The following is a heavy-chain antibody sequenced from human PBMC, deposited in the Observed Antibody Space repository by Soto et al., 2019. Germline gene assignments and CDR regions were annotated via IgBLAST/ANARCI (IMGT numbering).Heavy chain of an antibody. CDR2: MSYNGSNK. J-gene: IGHJ4*02. D-gene: IGHD3-10*01. CDR3: ARDGEAY. CDR1: GFTFSSYA. Sequence: QVQLVESGGGVVQPGRSLRLSCAASGFTFSSYAMHWVRRAPGKGLEWMAVMSYNGSNKYYADSVKGRFTISRDNSKDTLYLQMNSRRPEGTALYYCARDGEAYWGQGTLVIVSS. V-gene: IGHV3-30-3*01.